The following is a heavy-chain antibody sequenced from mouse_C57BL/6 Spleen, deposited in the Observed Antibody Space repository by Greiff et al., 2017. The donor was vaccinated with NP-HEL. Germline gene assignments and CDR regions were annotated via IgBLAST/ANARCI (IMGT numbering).Heavy chain of an antibody. CDR2: IYPGSGST. J-gene: IGHJ4*01. CDR1: GYTFTSYW. D-gene: IGHD2-14*01. Sequence: VQLQQPGAELVKPGASVKMSCKASGYTFTSYWITWVKQRPGQGLEWIGDIYPGSGSTNYNEKFKSKATLTVETSSSTAYMQLSSLTSEDSAVYYCWRYSYAMDYWGQGTSVTVSS. CDR3: WRYSYAMDY. V-gene: IGHV1-55*01.